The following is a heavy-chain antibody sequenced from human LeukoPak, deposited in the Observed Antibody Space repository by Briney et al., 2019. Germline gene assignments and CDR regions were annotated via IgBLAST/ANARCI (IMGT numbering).Heavy chain of an antibody. CDR1: GGSISSGGYY. V-gene: IGHV4-61*08. CDR2: IYYSGST. J-gene: IGHJ4*02. Sequence: PSETLSLTCAVSGGSISSGGYYWTWIRQPPGAGLEWIGYIYYSGSTNYNPSLKSRVTISVDTSKNQFSLKLSSVTAADTAVYYCARWAYSTDWYQYFDKWGQGTLVTVSS. D-gene: IGHD6-19*01. CDR3: ARWAYSTDWYQYFDK.